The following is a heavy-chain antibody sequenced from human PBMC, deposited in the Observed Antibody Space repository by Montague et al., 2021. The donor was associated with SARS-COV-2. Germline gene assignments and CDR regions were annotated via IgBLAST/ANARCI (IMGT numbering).Heavy chain of an antibody. J-gene: IGHJ4*02. V-gene: IGHV4-39*01. CDR1: GGSISSSTYY. Sequence: SETLSLTCTVSGGSISSSTYYWGWIRQPPGKGLEWIGNIHYSGSTYYTPSLQGRVTISVDTSKNPFSLNVGSVTAADTAFYYCAGQIGYSPFDNWGQGNLVTVAS. D-gene: IGHD5-24*01. CDR3: AGQIGYSPFDN. CDR2: IHYSGST.